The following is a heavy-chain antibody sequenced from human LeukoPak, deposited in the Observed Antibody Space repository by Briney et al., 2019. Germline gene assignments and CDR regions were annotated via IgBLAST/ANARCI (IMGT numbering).Heavy chain of an antibody. Sequence: GASVKVSCKASGYTFTSYDINWVRQATGQGREGMGWMNPNSGNTGYAQKFQGRVTITRNTHISTAYIELSSLRSEDTAVYYCARAYCSSTSCYLRFDPWGQGTLVTVSS. CDR2: MNPNSGNT. CDR1: GYTFTSYD. J-gene: IGHJ5*02. V-gene: IGHV1-8*03. CDR3: ARAYCSSTSCYLRFDP. D-gene: IGHD2-2*01.